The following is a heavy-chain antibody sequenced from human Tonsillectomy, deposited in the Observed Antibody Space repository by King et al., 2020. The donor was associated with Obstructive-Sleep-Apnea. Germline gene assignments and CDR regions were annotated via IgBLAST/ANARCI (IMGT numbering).Heavy chain of an antibody. Sequence: VQLQESGGGLVQPGGSLRLSCAASGFSFSNNAMSWVRQAPGKGREWVSAISGSGGSAHYADSVKGRFTISRDNSKNTLFLQMNTLRAEDTAVYYCAKDDYYYYGMDVWGQGTTVTVSS. V-gene: IGHV3-23*01. CDR3: AKDDYYYYGMDV. J-gene: IGHJ6*02. CDR2: ISGSGGSA. CDR1: GFSFSNNA.